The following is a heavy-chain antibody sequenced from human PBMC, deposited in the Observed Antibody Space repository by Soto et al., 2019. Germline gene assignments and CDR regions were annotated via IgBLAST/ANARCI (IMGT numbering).Heavy chain of an antibody. D-gene: IGHD6-19*01. CDR2: IIPIFGRA. J-gene: IGHJ2*01. CDR3: ARVPFSPSSGHNWYFAL. CDR1: GGTFSSFA. V-gene: IGHV1-69*14. Sequence: QVQLVQSGAEVKKPGSSVKVSCKASGGTFSSFAISWVRQAPGQGLEWMGGIIPIFGRANYAQKFQGRVTSTADNSTSTAYMELSSLGSEDTAVYYCARVPFSPSSGHNWYFALWGRGTLVTVSS.